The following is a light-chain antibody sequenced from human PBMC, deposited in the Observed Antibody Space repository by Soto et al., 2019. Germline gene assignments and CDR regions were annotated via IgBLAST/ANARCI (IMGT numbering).Light chain of an antibody. J-gene: IGLJ2*01. CDR2: DVS. Sequence: QSALTQPASVSGSPGQSITISWTGTSSDVGGYNYVSWYQQHPGKAPKLMIYDVSNRPSGVSNRFSGSKSGNTASLTISGLQAEDEADYYCSSYTSSPVVFGGGTKVTVL. CDR3: SSYTSSPVV. CDR1: SSDVGGYNY. V-gene: IGLV2-14*01.